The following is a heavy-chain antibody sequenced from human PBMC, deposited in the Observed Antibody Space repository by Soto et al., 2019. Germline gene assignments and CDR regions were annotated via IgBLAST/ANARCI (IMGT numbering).Heavy chain of an antibody. CDR2: ISSSSSTI. D-gene: IGHD4-17*01. V-gene: IGHV3-48*01. CDR3: ARFPNDYGDYAGERVDEYFQH. CDR1: GVTFSSYS. Sequence: PGGSLRLSSAASGVTFSSYSMNWVRQAPGKGLEWVSYISSSSSTIYYADSVKGRFTISRDNAKNSLYLQMNSLRAEDTAVYYCARFPNDYGDYAGERVDEYFQHWGQGTLVTVSS. J-gene: IGHJ1*01.